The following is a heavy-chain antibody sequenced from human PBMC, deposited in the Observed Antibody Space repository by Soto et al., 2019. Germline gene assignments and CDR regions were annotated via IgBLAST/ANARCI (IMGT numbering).Heavy chain of an antibody. D-gene: IGHD4-4*01. CDR2: VYYGGT. Sequence: PSETLSLTCTVSGGSMSSNWWILIRQSPAKGLEWIGFVYYGGTNYNPSFESRVTMSVDTPKKQFSLELSDVTAADTAVYYCVSYRGAFYFDHWGQGTLVTVSS. CDR3: VSYRGAFYFDH. J-gene: IGHJ4*02. CDR1: GGSMSSNW. V-gene: IGHV4-59*01.